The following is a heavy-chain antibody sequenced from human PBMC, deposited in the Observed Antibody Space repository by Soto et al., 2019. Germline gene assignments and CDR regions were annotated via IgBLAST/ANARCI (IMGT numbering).Heavy chain of an antibody. CDR3: ARRLYYDSSGFEGGGMDV. Sequence: SETLSLTCTVSGGSISSYYWSWIRQPPGKGLEWIGYIYYSGSTNYNPSLKSRVTISVDTSKNQFSLKLSSVTAADTAVYYCARRLYYDSSGFEGGGMDVWGQGTTVTVAS. D-gene: IGHD3-22*01. J-gene: IGHJ6*02. V-gene: IGHV4-59*01. CDR1: GGSISSYY. CDR2: IYYSGST.